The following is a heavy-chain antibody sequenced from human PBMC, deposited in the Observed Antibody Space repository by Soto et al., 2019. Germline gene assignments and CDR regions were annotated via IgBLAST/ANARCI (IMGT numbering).Heavy chain of an antibody. V-gene: IGHV4-31*03. Sequence: QVQLQESGPGLVKPSQTLSLTCTVSGGSISSGGYHWSWIRHHPGKGLEWIGYIYSSGSTYYNPSLKRRLNISLDTYKNHFSLKLSSVTAADTAVYYCARATGFGDPFHYWGQGTLVTVSS. CDR2: IYSSGST. J-gene: IGHJ4*02. CDR1: GGSISSGGYH. D-gene: IGHD3-10*01. CDR3: ARATGFGDPFHY.